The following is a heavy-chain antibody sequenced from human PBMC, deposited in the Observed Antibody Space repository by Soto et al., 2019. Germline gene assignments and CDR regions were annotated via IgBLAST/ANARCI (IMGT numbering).Heavy chain of an antibody. V-gene: IGHV3-11*01. CDR3: ARDRMAKNVAAAGVDY. Sequence: PWGSARLSCAACGVAVCGYYMSGIRQEPGKGLEWVSYISSSGSTIYYADSVKGRFTISRENAKNSLYLQMNSLRAEDTAVCYCARDRMAKNVAAAGVDYWGQGTQVTVSS. J-gene: IGHJ4*02. CDR2: ISSSGSTI. CDR1: GVAVCGYY. D-gene: IGHD6-13*01.